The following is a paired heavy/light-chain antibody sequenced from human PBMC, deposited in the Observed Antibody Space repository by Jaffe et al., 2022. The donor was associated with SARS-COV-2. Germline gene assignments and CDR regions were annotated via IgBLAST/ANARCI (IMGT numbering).Heavy chain of an antibody. CDR2: IYIDGSRI. J-gene: IGHJ4*02. CDR1: GFTFSNYW. D-gene: IGHD1-26*01. CDR3: VRVGSLGTATNFDY. Sequence: EVQLVESGGGLVQPGGSLRLSCAASGFTFSNYWMHWVRQAPGKGLEWVSRIYIDGSRIVYADSVKGRFTISRDNAKNTLYLQMNSLRAEDTAVYYCVRVGSLGTATNFDYWGQGTLVTVSS. V-gene: IGHV3-74*01.
Light chain of an antibody. CDR1: QSLLHSNGYSY. Sequence: DIVMTQSPLSLPVTPGEPASISCRSSQSLLHSNGYSYVDWYRQKPGQSPQLLIYLTSNRASGVPDRFSGSGSGTDFTLEITRVEAEDVGLYYCMQALHTPHTFGQGTKLEIK. V-gene: IGKV2-28*01. CDR3: MQALHTPHT. CDR2: LTS. J-gene: IGKJ2*01.